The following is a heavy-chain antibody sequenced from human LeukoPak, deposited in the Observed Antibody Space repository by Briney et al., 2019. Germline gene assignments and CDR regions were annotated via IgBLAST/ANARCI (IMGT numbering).Heavy chain of an antibody. J-gene: IGHJ4*02. CDR1: GFTFSSYA. CDR2: ISGSGDST. V-gene: IGHV3-23*01. Sequence: GSLRLSCAASGFTFSSYAMSWVHQAPGKGLEWVSAISGSGDSTYYADSVKGRFTISRDNSKNTLYLQMNSLRAEDTAVYYCAKDSSSWYFDYWGQGTLVTVSS. CDR3: AKDSSSWYFDY. D-gene: IGHD6-13*01.